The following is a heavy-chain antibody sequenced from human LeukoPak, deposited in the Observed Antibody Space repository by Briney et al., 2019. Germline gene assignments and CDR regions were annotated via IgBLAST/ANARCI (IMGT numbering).Heavy chain of an antibody. J-gene: IGHJ4*02. CDR3: ARVLGYSYGYEADY. CDR2: IIPIFGTA. D-gene: IGHD5-18*01. Sequence: ASVKVSCKASGGTFSSYAISWVRQAPGQGLEWMGGIIPIFGTANYAQKFQGGVTITTDESTSTAYMELSSLRSEDTAVYYCARVLGYSYGYEADYWGQGTLVTVSS. CDR1: GGTFSSYA. V-gene: IGHV1-69*05.